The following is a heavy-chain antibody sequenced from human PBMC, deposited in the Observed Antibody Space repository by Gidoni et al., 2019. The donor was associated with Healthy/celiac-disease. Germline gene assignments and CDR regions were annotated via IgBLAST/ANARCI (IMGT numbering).Heavy chain of an antibody. J-gene: IGHJ5*02. D-gene: IGHD3-10*01. V-gene: IGHV1-69*01. CDR2: IIPIFGTA. CDR3: ARGSGVWFGELLWWFDP. CDR1: GGTFSSYA. Sequence: QVQLVQSGAEVKKPGSSVKVSCKASGGTFSSYAISWVRQAPGQGLEWMGGIIPIFGTANYAQKFQGRVTITADESTSTAYMELSSLRSEDTAVYYCARGSGVWFGELLWWFDPWGQGTLVTVSS.